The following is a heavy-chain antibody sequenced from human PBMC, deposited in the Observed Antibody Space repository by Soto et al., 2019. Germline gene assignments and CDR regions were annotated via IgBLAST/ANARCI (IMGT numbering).Heavy chain of an antibody. CDR3: ATRITVFGLLIPPFDP. J-gene: IGHJ5*02. V-gene: IGHV4-34*01. CDR1: GGSVNDYY. CDR2: INHTGGT. Sequence: SETLSLTCAIYGGSVNDYYWNWIRQPPGKGLVWIGEINHTGGTHYNPSLKSRVTMSVDTSKNQFSLRLSSVTAADTAIYYCATRITVFGLLIPPFDPWGQGTQVTVSS. D-gene: IGHD3-3*01.